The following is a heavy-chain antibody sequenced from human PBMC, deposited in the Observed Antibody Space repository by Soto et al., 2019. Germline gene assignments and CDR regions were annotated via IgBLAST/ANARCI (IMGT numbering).Heavy chain of an antibody. Sequence: QVQLVQSGAEVKKPGASVKVSCKASGYTFTSYGISWVRQAPGQGLEWMGWISAYNGNTNYAQKLPGRVTMTTATATSTAYMELRSLRSDDTAVYYCARATDYGEYEYPSFGYWGQGTLVTVSS. V-gene: IGHV1-18*01. J-gene: IGHJ4*02. CDR1: GYTFTSYG. CDR2: ISAYNGNT. D-gene: IGHD4-17*01. CDR3: ARATDYGEYEYPSFGY.